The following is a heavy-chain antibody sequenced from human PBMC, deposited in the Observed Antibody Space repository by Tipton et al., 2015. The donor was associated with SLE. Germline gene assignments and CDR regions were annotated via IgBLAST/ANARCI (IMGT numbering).Heavy chain of an antibody. D-gene: IGHD1-26*01. CDR3: ARDRGWELLREGPFDI. Sequence: QVQLVQSGPEVKKPGASVKVSCKASGYTFMKYGISWVRQAPGQGLELMGWISAYSGNRNYAPKFQGRVTMTTDTSTSTAYVELRSLKSDDTAVYYCARDRGWELLREGPFDIWGQGTKVTVST. J-gene: IGHJ3*02. V-gene: IGHV1-18*01. CDR1: GYTFMKYG. CDR2: ISAYSGNR.